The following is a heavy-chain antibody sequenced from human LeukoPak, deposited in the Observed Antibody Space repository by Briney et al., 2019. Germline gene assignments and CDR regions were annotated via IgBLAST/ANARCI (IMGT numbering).Heavy chain of an antibody. J-gene: IGHJ4*02. CDR3: AVYGDYVRRAQYYFDY. Sequence: SVKVSCKASGGTFSSYAISWVRQAPGQGLEWMGGIIPIFGTANYAQEFQGRVTITADESTSTAYMELSSLRSEDTAVYYCAVYGDYVRRAQYYFDYWGQGTLVTVSS. CDR1: GGTFSSYA. D-gene: IGHD4-17*01. V-gene: IGHV1-69*13. CDR2: IIPIFGTA.